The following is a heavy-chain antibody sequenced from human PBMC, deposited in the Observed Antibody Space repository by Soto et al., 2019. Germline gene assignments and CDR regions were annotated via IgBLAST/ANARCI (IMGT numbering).Heavy chain of an antibody. V-gene: IGHV3-21*01. CDR2: ISSSSSYI. D-gene: IGHD2-8*01. CDR1: GFSFSGST. J-gene: IGHJ4*02. Sequence: EVQLVESGGGLVQPGGSLKLSCAASGFSFSGSTMHWVRQAPGKGLEWVSSISSSSSYIYYADSVKGRFTISRDNAKNSLYLQMNSLRAEDTAVYYCARRPACTNGVCYLKVFDYWGQGTLVTVSS. CDR3: ARRPACTNGVCYLKVFDY.